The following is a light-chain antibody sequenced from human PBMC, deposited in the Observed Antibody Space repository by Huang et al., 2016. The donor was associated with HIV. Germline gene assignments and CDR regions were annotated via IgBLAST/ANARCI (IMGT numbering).Light chain of an antibody. Sequence: RVTITCRASQGISDWLAWYQQKPGKAPKLLIYKASNLEYGVPSRFSGSGSGTEFTLTISSLQPYDFATYYCQQYDNFSTFAQGTKLEIQ. CDR1: QGISDW. V-gene: IGKV1-5*03. J-gene: IGKJ2*01. CDR2: KAS. CDR3: QQYDNFST.